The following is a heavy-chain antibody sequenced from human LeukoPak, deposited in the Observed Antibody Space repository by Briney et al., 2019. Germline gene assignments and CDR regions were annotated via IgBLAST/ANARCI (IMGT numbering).Heavy chain of an antibody. CDR3: ARDPLSSSSFDL. CDR2: ISYDGSNK. CDR1: GFTFSSYA. J-gene: IGHJ4*02. D-gene: IGHD6-13*01. V-gene: IGHV3-30*04. Sequence: GGSLRPSCAASGFTFSSYAMHWVRQAPGKGLEWVAVISYDGSNKYYADSVKGRFTISRDNSKNTLYLQMNSLRAEDTAVYYCARDPLSSSSFDLWGQGTLVTVSS.